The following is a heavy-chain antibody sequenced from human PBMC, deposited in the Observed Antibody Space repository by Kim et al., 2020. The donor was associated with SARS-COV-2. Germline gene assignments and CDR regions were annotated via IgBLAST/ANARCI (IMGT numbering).Heavy chain of an antibody. CDR2: AI. D-gene: IGHD3-16*01. V-gene: IGHV1-2*02. Sequence: AIKYARNFQGRVAMTEDTSNDTAYMELSRLRSDDTALYYCVRGNYYAFDNWGQGTLVTVSS. CDR3: VRGNYYAFDN. J-gene: IGHJ4*02.